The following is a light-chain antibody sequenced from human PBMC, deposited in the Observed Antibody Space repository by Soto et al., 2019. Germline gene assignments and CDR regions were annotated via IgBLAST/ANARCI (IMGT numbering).Light chain of an antibody. Sequence: QSVLTQPASVSGSPGQSITISCTGTSSVVGGYNYVSWYQQHPGKAPKLMIYDVSNRPSGVSNRFSGSKSRNTASLTISGLQAEDEADYYCSSYTSSSTYVFGTGTKVPVL. CDR2: DVS. CDR1: SSVVGGYNY. V-gene: IGLV2-14*01. J-gene: IGLJ1*01. CDR3: SSYTSSSTYV.